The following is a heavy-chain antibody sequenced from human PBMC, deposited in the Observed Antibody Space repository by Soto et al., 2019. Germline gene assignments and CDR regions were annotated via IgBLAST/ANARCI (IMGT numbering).Heavy chain of an antibody. D-gene: IGHD1-26*01. Sequence: QVQLQESGPGLVKPSQILSLSCTVSGGSIRSGGYYWSWIRQHPGKGLEWIGYIYYSGSTYYNPSLKSRVTISVDTCKNQFSLKLSSVTAADTAVYYCARDAGVGATAWDYWGQGTLVTVSS. J-gene: IGHJ4*02. CDR1: GGSIRSGGYY. CDR3: ARDAGVGATAWDY. V-gene: IGHV4-31*03. CDR2: IYYSGST.